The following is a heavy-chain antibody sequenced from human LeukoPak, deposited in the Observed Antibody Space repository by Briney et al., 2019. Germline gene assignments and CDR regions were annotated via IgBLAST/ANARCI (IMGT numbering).Heavy chain of an antibody. CDR3: AKGIKRVVVAATEYYFDY. CDR2: IRYDGSNK. D-gene: IGHD2-15*01. V-gene: IGHV3-30*02. Sequence: GGSLRLSCAASGFTFSSYGMHWVRQAPGKGLEWVAFIRYDGSNKYYEDSVNGRFTISRDNSKNTLYLQMNSLRDEDTAVYYCAKGIKRVVVAATEYYFDYWGQGTLVTVSS. CDR1: GFTFSSYG. J-gene: IGHJ4*02.